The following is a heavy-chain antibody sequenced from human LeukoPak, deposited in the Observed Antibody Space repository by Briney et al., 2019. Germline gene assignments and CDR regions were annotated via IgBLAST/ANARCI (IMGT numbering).Heavy chain of an antibody. Sequence: GASVKVSCKASGYTFTGYYMHWVRQAPGQGLEWMGWINPNSGGTNYAQKFQGRVTMTRDTSISTAYTELSRLRSDDTAVYYCARDYGYCSGGSCYSFLDYWGQGTLVTVSS. J-gene: IGHJ4*02. CDR1: GYTFTGYY. D-gene: IGHD2-15*01. CDR3: ARDYGYCSGGSCYSFLDY. V-gene: IGHV1-2*02. CDR2: INPNSGGT.